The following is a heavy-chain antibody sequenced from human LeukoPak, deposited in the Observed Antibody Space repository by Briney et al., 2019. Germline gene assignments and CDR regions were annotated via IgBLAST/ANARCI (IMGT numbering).Heavy chain of an antibody. V-gene: IGHV3-13*01. CDR3: ERGWGGDSRGWYRDYYYYSGMDV. J-gene: IGHJ6*02. CDR2: IGTAGDT. CDR1: GFTFSSYD. D-gene: IGHD6-19*01. Sequence: GGSLRLSCAASGFTFSSYDMHWVRQATGKGLEWVSAIGTAGDTYYPGSVKGRFTISRENAKNSLYLQMNSLRAGDTAVYYCERGWGGDSRGWYRDYYYYSGMDVWGQGPTVTVSS.